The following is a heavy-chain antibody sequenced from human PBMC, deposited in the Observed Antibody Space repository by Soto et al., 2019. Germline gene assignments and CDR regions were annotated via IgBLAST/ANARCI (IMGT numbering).Heavy chain of an antibody. CDR2: ISGSGGST. CDR3: AKQKGGPAAPFDY. Sequence: EVQLLESGGGLVQPGGSLRLSCAASGFTFSSYAMSWVRQAPGKGLEWVSAISGSGGSTYYADSVKGRFTISRDNSKNALSLQRNSLRAEDTAVYYCAKQKGGPAAPFDYWGQGTLVTVS. D-gene: IGHD2-2*01. V-gene: IGHV3-23*01. CDR1: GFTFSSYA. J-gene: IGHJ4*02.